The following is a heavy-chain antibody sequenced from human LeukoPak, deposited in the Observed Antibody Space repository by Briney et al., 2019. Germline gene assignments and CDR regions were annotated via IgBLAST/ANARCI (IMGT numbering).Heavy chain of an antibody. CDR2: VYYTGST. J-gene: IGHJ3*02. CDR3: AREDSGISDNAFDI. Sequence: TSETLSLTCTVSGGSISSYYWGWIRQPPGKGLEWVGSVYYTGSTYHNPSLKSRVTMSIDTSRNQFSLKLSSVTAADTAMYYCAREDSGISDNAFDIWGQGTMVTISS. V-gene: IGHV4-39*07. CDR1: GGSISSYY. D-gene: IGHD1-26*01.